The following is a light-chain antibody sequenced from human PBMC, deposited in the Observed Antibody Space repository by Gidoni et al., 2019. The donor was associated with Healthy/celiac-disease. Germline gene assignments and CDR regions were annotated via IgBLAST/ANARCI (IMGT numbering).Light chain of an antibody. Sequence: EIVLTQSPATLSLSPGERATLSCRASQSVSTYVAWYQQKPGQAPRLLIYDASNRATGIPARFSGSGSGTDFTITISSLEPEDFAVYYCQQRSNWPQLTFGGGTKVEIK. V-gene: IGKV3-11*01. CDR3: QQRSNWPQLT. CDR2: DAS. CDR1: QSVSTY. J-gene: IGKJ4*01.